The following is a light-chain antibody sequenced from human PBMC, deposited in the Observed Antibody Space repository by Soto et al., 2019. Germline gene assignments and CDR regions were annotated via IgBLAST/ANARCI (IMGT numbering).Light chain of an antibody. Sequence: EIVMTQSPATLSVSPGDRATLSCRASQSVSSSLAWYQQIPGQAPRLLIYDASTRASRIPARFGGSGSGTEFALTITSLPSEQVAVYYCQQYNNWPPLTFGGGTQVQLK. CDR1: QSVSSS. CDR2: DAS. CDR3: QQYNNWPPLT. V-gene: IGKV3-15*01. J-gene: IGKJ4*01.